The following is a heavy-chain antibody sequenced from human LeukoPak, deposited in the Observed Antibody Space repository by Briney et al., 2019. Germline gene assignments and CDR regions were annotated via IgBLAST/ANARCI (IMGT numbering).Heavy chain of an antibody. J-gene: IGHJ4*02. D-gene: IGHD1-26*01. CDR3: SKDRRVSGSYYGLDS. CDR2: ISASAGST. V-gene: IGHV3-23*01. Sequence: GGSLRLSCAASGFTCRTEAMGWVRQAPGKGLEWVSSISASAGSTYYADSVKGRFTISRDNSKNTLFLQMNSLRDDDTAIYCCSKDRRVSGSYYGLDSWGQGTLVTVSS. CDR1: GFTCRTEA.